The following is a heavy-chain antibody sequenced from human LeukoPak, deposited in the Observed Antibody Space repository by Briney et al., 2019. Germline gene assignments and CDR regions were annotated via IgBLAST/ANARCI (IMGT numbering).Heavy chain of an antibody. Sequence: SVKVSCKASGGTSSNYGISWVRQAPGQGLEWMGAIIPIFDTTNYAQKFQGRVTITADKSTSTAYMELSSLRSEDTAVYYCARARYSTGWYWWFDPWGQGALVTVSS. CDR2: IIPIFDTT. D-gene: IGHD6-19*01. CDR3: ARARYSTGWYWWFDP. V-gene: IGHV1-69*06. CDR1: GGTSSNYG. J-gene: IGHJ5*02.